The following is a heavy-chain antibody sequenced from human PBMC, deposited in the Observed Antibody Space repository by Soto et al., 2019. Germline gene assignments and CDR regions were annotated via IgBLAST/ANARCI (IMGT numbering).Heavy chain of an antibody. CDR1: GASVSSETYF. J-gene: IGHJ4*02. CDR3: ARDSDFLSGYYGIFDY. D-gene: IGHD3-3*01. V-gene: IGHV4-61*01. Sequence: QVQLQESGPGLVKPSETLSLTCTVSGASVSSETYFWSWIRQPPGKGLEWIGYFYYSGNTNYNPSLRSRVTISADTSKNQFSLKLTSVTAADTAVYYCARDSDFLSGYYGIFDYWGQGTLVTVSS. CDR2: FYYSGNT.